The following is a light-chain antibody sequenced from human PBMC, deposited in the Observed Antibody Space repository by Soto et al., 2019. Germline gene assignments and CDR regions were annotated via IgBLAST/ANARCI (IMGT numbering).Light chain of an antibody. V-gene: IGLV1-51*02. CDR1: NSNIGNSY. CDR2: ENA. CDR3: GRWRCGLRGFA. J-gene: IGLJ1*01. Sequence: QPVLTHPPSVSAAPGQKVTISCSGSNSNIGNSYVYWYQQFPGAAPKLLMYENAKRASGIPDRFSGSKSGAAATLAITGIQFGEEADYYGGRWRCGLRGFAFGTGSKFPV.